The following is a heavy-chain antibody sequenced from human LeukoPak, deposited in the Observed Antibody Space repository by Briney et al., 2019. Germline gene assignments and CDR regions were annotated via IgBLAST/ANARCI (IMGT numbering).Heavy chain of an antibody. CDR3: GCAVTTDPLFDY. D-gene: IGHD4-11*01. CDR2: ISGSDGGT. V-gene: IGHV3-23*01. Sequence: GGSLRLSCAASGFTFSSYALTWVRQAPGKGLEWVSTISGSDGGTDYADSVKGRFTISRDNSRNTLYLQMNSLRVEDTAVYYCGCAVTTDPLFDYWGQGTLVTVSS. J-gene: IGHJ4*02. CDR1: GFTFSSYA.